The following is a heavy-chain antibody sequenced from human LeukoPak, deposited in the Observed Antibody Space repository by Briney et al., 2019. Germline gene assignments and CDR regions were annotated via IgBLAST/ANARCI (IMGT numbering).Heavy chain of an antibody. V-gene: IGHV3-30*18. D-gene: IGHD2-2*01. CDR3: AKENCSSTSCYLDGYSSSWVY. J-gene: IGHJ4*02. CDR2: ISYDGSNK. Sequence: GGPLRLSCAASGFTFSSYGMHWVRQAPGKGLEWVAVISYDGSNKYYADSVKGRFTISRDNSKNTLYLQMNSLRAEDTAVYYCAKENCSSTSCYLDGYSSSWVYWGQGTLVTVSS. CDR1: GFTFSSYG.